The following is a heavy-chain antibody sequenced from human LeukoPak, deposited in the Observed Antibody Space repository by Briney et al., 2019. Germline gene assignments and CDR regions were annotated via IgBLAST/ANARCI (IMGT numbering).Heavy chain of an antibody. D-gene: IGHD5-18*01. CDR2: ISGSGGST. J-gene: IGHJ4*02. Sequence: GGSLRLSCAASGFTVSNNYMSWVRQAPGKGLEWVSAISGSGGSTYYADPVKGRFTISRDNSKNTLYLQMNSLRAEDTAVYYCAKDRHSYGFVEGDYWGQGTLVTVSS. CDR3: AKDRHSYGFVEGDY. CDR1: GFTVSNNY. V-gene: IGHV3-23*01.